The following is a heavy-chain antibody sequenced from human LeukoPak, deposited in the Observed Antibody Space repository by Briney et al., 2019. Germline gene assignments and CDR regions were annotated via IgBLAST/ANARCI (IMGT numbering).Heavy chain of an antibody. Sequence: GESLKISCKASGYSFTTHWIGWVRQMPGKGLEWMGIIYPGDSDTRYSPSFQGQVTISADKSISTAYLQWSSLKASDTAMYYCARHSRYYYDSSGYDAFDIWGQGTMVTVSS. CDR3: ARHSRYYYDSSGYDAFDI. J-gene: IGHJ3*02. V-gene: IGHV5-51*01. CDR2: IYPGDSDT. D-gene: IGHD3-22*01. CDR1: GYSFTTHW.